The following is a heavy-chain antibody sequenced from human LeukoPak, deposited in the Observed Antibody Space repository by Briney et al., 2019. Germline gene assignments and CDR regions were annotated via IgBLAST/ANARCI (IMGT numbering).Heavy chain of an antibody. J-gene: IGHJ3*02. V-gene: IGHV4-4*07. D-gene: IGHD3-10*02. Sequence: KPSETLSLTSSVSGASITSYYWSWIRQPAGKGLEWIGLFYTSGSPKYNPSLKSRVTMSVDASKNYFSLRLSSVTAADTAVYYCARVYVPQDLVHAFDIWGQGTMVTVSS. CDR3: ARVYVPQDLVHAFDI. CDR2: FYTSGSP. CDR1: GASITSYY.